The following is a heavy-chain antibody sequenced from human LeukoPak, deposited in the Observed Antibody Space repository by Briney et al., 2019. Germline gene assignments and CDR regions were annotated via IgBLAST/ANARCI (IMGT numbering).Heavy chain of an antibody. J-gene: IGHJ4*02. CDR1: GFTFSSYA. Sequence: GGSLRLSCAASGFTFSSYAMSWVRQAPGKGLEWVSAISGSGGSTYYADSVKGRFTISRDNSKNTLYLQMNSLKAEDTAVYYCAKDSPSSYNYPYFDYWGQGTLVTVSS. CDR3: AKDSPSSYNYPYFDY. D-gene: IGHD5-24*01. V-gene: IGHV3-23*01. CDR2: ISGSGGST.